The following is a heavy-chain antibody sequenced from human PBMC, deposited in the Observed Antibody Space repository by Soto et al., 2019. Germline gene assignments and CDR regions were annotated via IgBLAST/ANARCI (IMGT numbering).Heavy chain of an antibody. D-gene: IGHD6-13*01. Sequence: QVQLVESGGGVVQPGRSLRLSCAASGFTFSSYGMHWVRQAPGKGLEWVSVISHDGSNKYYADSVKGRFTISRDNSKNTQYLQMNSLRAEDTAVYYCAKGDRIAAAGHFDCWGQGTLVTVSS. CDR1: GFTFSSYG. CDR2: ISHDGSNK. V-gene: IGHV3-30*18. J-gene: IGHJ4*02. CDR3: AKGDRIAAAGHFDC.